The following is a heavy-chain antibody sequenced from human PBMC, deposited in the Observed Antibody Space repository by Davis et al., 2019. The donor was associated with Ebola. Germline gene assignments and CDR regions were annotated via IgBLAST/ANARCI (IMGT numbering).Heavy chain of an antibody. CDR2: ISSSSSTI. D-gene: IGHD3-3*01. J-gene: IGHJ3*02. CDR1: GFTFSSYA. Sequence: GGSLRLSCAASGFTFSSYAMSWVRQAPGKGLEWVSYISSSSSTIYYADSVNGRFAISRDNAKNTLYLQMNSLRAEDTAVYYCANDFDAPWGIWGQGTMVTVSS. CDR3: ANDFDAPWGI. V-gene: IGHV3-48*04.